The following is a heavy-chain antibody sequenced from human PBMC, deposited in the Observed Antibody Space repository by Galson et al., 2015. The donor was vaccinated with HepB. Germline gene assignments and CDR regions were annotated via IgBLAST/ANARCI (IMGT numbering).Heavy chain of an antibody. D-gene: IGHD1-20*01. CDR1: GDSISSGGYY. Sequence: TLSLTCTVSGDSISSGGYYWSWIRQHPGKGLEWIGYIYYSGSTSYNPSLKSRVTISVDTSKNQFSLKLSSVTAADTAVYYCARFGSLTGTTGQIDVFDIWGQGTMVTVSS. J-gene: IGHJ3*02. V-gene: IGHV4-31*03. CDR2: IYYSGST. CDR3: ARFGSLTGTTGQIDVFDI.